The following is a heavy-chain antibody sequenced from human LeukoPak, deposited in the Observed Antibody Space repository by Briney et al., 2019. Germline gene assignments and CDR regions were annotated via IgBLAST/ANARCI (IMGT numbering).Heavy chain of an antibody. V-gene: IGHV4-39*07. CDR2: IYYSGST. Sequence: SETLSLTCTVSGGSINSRSYYWGWIRQPPGKGLEWIGSIYYSGSTYYNPSLKSRVTISVDTSRNQFSLKVSSVTAADTAVFYCARDRRSGYSGYNYYYYYYMDVWGKGTTVTVSS. CDR3: ARDRRSGYSGYNYYYYYYMDV. CDR1: GGSINSRSYY. J-gene: IGHJ6*03. D-gene: IGHD5-12*01.